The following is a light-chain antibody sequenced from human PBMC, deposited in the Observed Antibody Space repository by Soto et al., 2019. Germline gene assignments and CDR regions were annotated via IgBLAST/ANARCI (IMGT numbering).Light chain of an antibody. CDR3: QQRSSWPRT. CDR1: QSVSFY. CDR2: DAS. V-gene: IGKV3-11*01. Sequence: EIVLTQSPATLSLSPGERATLACRASQSVSFYLAWYQQKPGQAPRLLISDASNRATGIPARFSGSGSGTDFTLTISSLEPEDFAVYYCQQRSSWPRTFGQGTKLEIK. J-gene: IGKJ2*01.